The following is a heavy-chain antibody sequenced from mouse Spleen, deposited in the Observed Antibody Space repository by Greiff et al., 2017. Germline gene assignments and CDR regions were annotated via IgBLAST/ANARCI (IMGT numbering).Heavy chain of an antibody. J-gene: IGHJ2*01. V-gene: IGHV1-64*01. CDR2: IHPNSGST. CDR3: ARGEITTDYFDY. D-gene: IGHD2-4*01. CDR1: GYTFTSYW. Sequence: QVQLKQPGAELVKPGASVKLSCKASGYTFTSYWMHWVKQRPGQGLEWIGMIHPNSGSTNYNEKFKSKATLTVDKSSSTAYMQLSSLTSEDSAVYYCARGEITTDYFDYWGQGTTLTVSS.